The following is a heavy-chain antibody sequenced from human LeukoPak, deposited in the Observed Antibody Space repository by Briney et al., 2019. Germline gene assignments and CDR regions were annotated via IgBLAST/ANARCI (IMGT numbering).Heavy chain of an antibody. D-gene: IGHD4-17*01. V-gene: IGHV3-48*01. J-gene: IGHJ4*02. CDR3: ARGSSKHDYGEHTLDY. CDR1: GFTFTIYI. CDR2: ISRRSSTI. Sequence: GGSLRLSCVPPGFTFTIYIMNRVRPTPGAGLGRVSYISRRSSTIYSADSVKSRFTISREKTKNTLYLHKNTLRAQNTAVYYCARGSSKHDYGEHTLDYWGQGTLVTVSS.